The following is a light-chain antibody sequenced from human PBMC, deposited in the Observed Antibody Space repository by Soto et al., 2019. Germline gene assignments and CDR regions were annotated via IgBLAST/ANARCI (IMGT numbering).Light chain of an antibody. CDR3: SSFAGSNNFPYV. V-gene: IGLV2-8*01. CDR1: SSDVGAYDY. Sequence: QSVLTQPPSASGSPGHSVTTSCTGTSSDVGAYDYVSWYQQHPGKAPKLMIYEINKRPSGVPDRFSGSKSGNTASLTVSGLQAEDEADYYCSSFAGSNNFPYVFGTGTKVTVL. CDR2: EIN. J-gene: IGLJ1*01.